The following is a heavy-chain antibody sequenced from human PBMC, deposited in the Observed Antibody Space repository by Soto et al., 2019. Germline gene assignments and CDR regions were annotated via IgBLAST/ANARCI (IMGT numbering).Heavy chain of an antibody. V-gene: IGHV1-69*06. Sequence: ASVKVSCKASGGTFSSYAISWVRQAPGQVLEWMGGIIPIFGTGNYAQKFQGTVTITADKSTSTAYMELSSLRSEDTAVYYCASLYSYGSGGWLDPWGQGTMVTVSS. D-gene: IGHD5-18*01. CDR3: ASLYSYGSGGWLDP. CDR2: IIPIFGTG. CDR1: GGTFSSYA. J-gene: IGHJ5*02.